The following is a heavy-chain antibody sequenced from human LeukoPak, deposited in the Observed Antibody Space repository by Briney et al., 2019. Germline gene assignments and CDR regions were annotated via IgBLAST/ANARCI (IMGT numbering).Heavy chain of an antibody. Sequence: GASVKVSCKASGYTFSSYGISWVRQGPGQGLEWMGWISGYNGNTNYAQKVQGRVTMTTDTSTSTAYMELRSLRSDGKAVYYCARDRRYYGSGSYYGDNWFDPWGQGTLVNVSS. CDR3: ARDRRYYGSGSYYGDNWFDP. CDR1: GYTFSSYG. J-gene: IGHJ5*02. V-gene: IGHV1-18*01. CDR2: ISGYNGNT. D-gene: IGHD3-10*01.